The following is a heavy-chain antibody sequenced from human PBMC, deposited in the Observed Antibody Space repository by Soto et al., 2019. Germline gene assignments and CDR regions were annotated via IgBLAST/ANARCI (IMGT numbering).Heavy chain of an antibody. CDR2: IWYDGSNK. Sequence: PGGSLRLSCAASGFTFSSYGMHWVRQAPGKGLEWVAVIWYDGSNKYYADSVKGRVTISRDNSKNTLYLQMNSLRAEDTAVYYCAKMEGMDPWAYSFDYWGQGTLVTVSS. V-gene: IGHV3-33*06. D-gene: IGHD2-2*03. CDR1: GFTFSSYG. J-gene: IGHJ4*02. CDR3: AKMEGMDPWAYSFDY.